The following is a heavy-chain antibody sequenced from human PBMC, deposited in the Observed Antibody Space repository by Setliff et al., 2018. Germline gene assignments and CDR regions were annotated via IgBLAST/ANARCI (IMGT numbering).Heavy chain of an antibody. CDR2: TYCSGST. D-gene: IGHD3-22*01. CDR3: ARAPRYFDPTGSYFDF. CDR1: GGSISSTTYY. J-gene: IGHJ4*02. Sequence: PSETLSLTCTVSGGSISSTTYYWAWIRQPPGRGLEWIASTYCSGSTSYNPSLKSRVTISVDTSNSQFSLKLTSVTAADTAVYYCARAPRYFDPTGSYFDFWGQGTLVTVSS. V-gene: IGHV4-39*07.